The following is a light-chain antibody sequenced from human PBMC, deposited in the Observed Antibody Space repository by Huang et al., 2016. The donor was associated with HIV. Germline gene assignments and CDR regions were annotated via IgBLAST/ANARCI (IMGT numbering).Light chain of an antibody. CDR3: QQYSDWPLWT. Sequence: EIVMTQSPATLSVSPGERATLSCRASQSVSNNLAWYQQKLGQAPRLLIYGASTRATGIPARFSGSGSWTDFTLTISSLQSEDFAVYYCQQYSDWPLWTFGQGSKVEIK. CDR2: GAS. V-gene: IGKV3-15*01. CDR1: QSVSNN. J-gene: IGKJ1*01.